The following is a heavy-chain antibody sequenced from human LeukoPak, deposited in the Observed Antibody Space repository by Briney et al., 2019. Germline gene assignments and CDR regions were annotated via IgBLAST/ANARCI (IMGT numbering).Heavy chain of an antibody. Sequence: GGSLRLSCAASGFTFSSSAMTWVRQAPRKGLEWVSGISADGGRTYYADSVKGRFTISRDNSKNTLYLQMNSLRAEDTAVYYCAKGGTILGVIRCFDNWGQGTLVTVSS. CDR3: AKGGTILGVIRCFDN. CDR1: GFTFSSSA. J-gene: IGHJ4*02. CDR2: ISADGGRT. V-gene: IGHV3-23*01. D-gene: IGHD3-10*01.